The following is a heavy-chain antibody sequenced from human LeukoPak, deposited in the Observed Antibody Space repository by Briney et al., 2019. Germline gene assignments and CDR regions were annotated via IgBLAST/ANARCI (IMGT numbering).Heavy chain of an antibody. D-gene: IGHD3-10*02. CDR1: GGSISSDY. Sequence: SETLSLTCTVSGGSISSDYWSWIRQAAGKGLEWIGRVHISRGTSYNPSLKSPDTMSADTSKNQFSLNLSSVTAADTAVYYCARGRRTMSRPFDPWGQGTLVTVSS. CDR3: ARGRRTMSRPFDP. J-gene: IGHJ5*02. CDR2: VHISRGT. V-gene: IGHV4-4*07.